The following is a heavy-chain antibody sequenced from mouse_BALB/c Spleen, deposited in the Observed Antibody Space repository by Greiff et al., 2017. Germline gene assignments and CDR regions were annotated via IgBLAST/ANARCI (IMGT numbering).Heavy chain of an antibody. J-gene: IGHJ3*01. D-gene: IGHD6-5*01. CDR1: GYAFSSSW. CDR3: ARASSAMPAWFAY. CDR2: IYPGDGDT. Sequence: VQLQQSGPELVKPGASVKISCKASGYAFSSSWMNWVKQRPGQGLEWIGRIYPGDGDTNYNGKFKGKATLTADKSSSTAYMQLSSLTSVDSAVYFCARASSAMPAWFAYWGQGTLVTVSA. V-gene: IGHV1-82*01.